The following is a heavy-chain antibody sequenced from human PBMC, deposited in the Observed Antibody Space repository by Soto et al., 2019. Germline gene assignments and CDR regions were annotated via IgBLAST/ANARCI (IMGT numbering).Heavy chain of an antibody. D-gene: IGHD6-13*01. CDR3: ASRDSSSWSIDY. CDR1: GGSFSGYY. J-gene: IGHJ4*02. Sequence: PSETLSLTCAVYGGSFSGYYWTWIRQPPGTGLEWIGDIYYVGSTFYNPSLKSRVTISVDTSKSQFSLHLTSVTAADTAVYYCASRDSSSWSIDYWGQGTLVTV. V-gene: IGHV4-34*01. CDR2: IYYVGST.